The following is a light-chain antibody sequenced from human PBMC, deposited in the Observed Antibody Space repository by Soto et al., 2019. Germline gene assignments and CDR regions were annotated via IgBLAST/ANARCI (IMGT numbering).Light chain of an antibody. CDR3: SSHGGSNNFYV. J-gene: IGLJ1*01. CDR2: EVS. Sequence: QSALTQPLSASGSPGQSVTISCIGTSSDVGAYNYVSWYQQHPGKVPKLMIYEVSKRPSGVPDRFSASKSGNTASLTVSGLQAEDEADYYCSSHGGSNNFYVFGTGTKVTVL. CDR1: SSDVGAYNY. V-gene: IGLV2-8*01.